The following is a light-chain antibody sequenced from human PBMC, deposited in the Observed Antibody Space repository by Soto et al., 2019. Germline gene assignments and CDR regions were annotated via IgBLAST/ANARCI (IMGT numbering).Light chain of an antibody. Sequence: ESLLTQSPGTLSLSPGERATLSCRASQSVSSTYLAWYQQKPGQAPRLLIYGASSRATGIPDRFSGSGSGTDFTLTINRLEPEDFAVYYCKQYGTSPTTFGQGTKVDI. CDR2: GAS. V-gene: IGKV3-20*01. CDR3: KQYGTSPTT. J-gene: IGKJ1*01. CDR1: QSVSSTY.